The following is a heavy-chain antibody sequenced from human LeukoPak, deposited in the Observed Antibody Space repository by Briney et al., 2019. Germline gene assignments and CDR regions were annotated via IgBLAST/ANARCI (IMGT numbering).Heavy chain of an antibody. CDR3: ARGIWGSGSYFDY. CDR1: GYTFTNYD. CDR2: MNPNSGNT. J-gene: IGHJ4*02. Sequence: SVKVSCKASGYTFTNYDITWVRQATGQGLEWMGRMNPNSGNTGYGRKFQGRVTITRDTSISTAYMELSSLRSDDTAVYYCARGIWGSGSYFDYWGQGTLVTVSS. D-gene: IGHD3-10*01. V-gene: IGHV1-8*03.